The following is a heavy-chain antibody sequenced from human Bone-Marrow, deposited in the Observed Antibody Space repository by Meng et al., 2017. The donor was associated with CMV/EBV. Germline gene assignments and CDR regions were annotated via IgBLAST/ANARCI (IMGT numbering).Heavy chain of an antibody. Sequence: ASVKVSCKASGYTFTGYYMHWVRQAPGQGLEWMGWINPNSGGTNYAQKFQGRVTMTRDTSISTAYMELSRLRSDDTAVYYCARRRRITIFGVVPRGYFDYWGQGTLVTVSS. D-gene: IGHD3-3*01. CDR2: INPNSGGT. V-gene: IGHV1-2*02. CDR3: ARRRRITIFGVVPRGYFDY. CDR1: GYTFTGYY. J-gene: IGHJ4*02.